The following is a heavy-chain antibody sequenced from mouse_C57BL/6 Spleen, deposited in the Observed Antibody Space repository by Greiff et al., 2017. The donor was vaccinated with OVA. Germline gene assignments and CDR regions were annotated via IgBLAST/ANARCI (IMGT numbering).Heavy chain of an antibody. CDR2: FYPGSGSI. D-gene: IGHD1-1*01. Sequence: QVQLKESGAKLVKPGASVKLSCKASGYTFTEYTIHWVKQRSGQGLEWIGWFYPGSGSIKYNEKFKDKATLTADKSSSTVYMELSRLTSEDSAVYFCARHEDYYGSSPYAMDYWGQGTSVTVSS. CDR1: GYTFTEYT. V-gene: IGHV1-62-2*01. J-gene: IGHJ4*01. CDR3: ARHEDYYGSSPYAMDY.